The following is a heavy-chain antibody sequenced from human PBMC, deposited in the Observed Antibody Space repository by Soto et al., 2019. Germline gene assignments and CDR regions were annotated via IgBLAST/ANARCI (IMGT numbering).Heavy chain of an antibody. Sequence: GXSVKVSCKASCYTFTSYGISWVRQAPVQGLEWMGWISAYNGNTNYAQNLQGRVTLTTATSTSTAYMELRSLRYDDTAVYFCARGADFWSGYRWLDPWGQGTLVTVYS. CDR3: ARGADFWSGYRWLDP. J-gene: IGHJ5*02. CDR2: ISAYNGNT. D-gene: IGHD3-3*01. V-gene: IGHV1-18*01. CDR1: CYTFTSYG.